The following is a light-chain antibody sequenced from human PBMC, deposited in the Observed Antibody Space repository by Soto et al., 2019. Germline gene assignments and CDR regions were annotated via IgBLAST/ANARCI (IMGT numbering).Light chain of an antibody. V-gene: IGLV4-69*01. CDR3: QTWGTGPVV. CDR1: RGHSSYA. J-gene: IGLJ2*01. Sequence: QSVLTQSPSASAYLGASVQLTCTLSRGHSSYAIAWHQQQTGKGPRSLMKLNGDGSHNKADGIPDRFSGSSSGAERYLTSSRLQSEDAADYYCQTWGTGPVVFGGGTKLTVL. CDR2: LNGDGSH.